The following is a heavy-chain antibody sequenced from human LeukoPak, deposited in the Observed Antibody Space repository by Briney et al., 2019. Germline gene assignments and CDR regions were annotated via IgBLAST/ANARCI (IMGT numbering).Heavy chain of an antibody. V-gene: IGHV3-33*01. CDR3: ARAQDYDSSGYVDAFDM. Sequence: PGRSLRLSCAASGFTFSIYGTHWVRQAPGKGLEWVAVIWYDGSKKYYADSVKGRFTISRDNSKNTLYLQMNSLRVEDTAVYYCARAQDYDSSGYVDAFDMWGQGTMVTVSS. CDR1: GFTFSIYG. CDR2: IWYDGSKK. D-gene: IGHD3-22*01. J-gene: IGHJ3*02.